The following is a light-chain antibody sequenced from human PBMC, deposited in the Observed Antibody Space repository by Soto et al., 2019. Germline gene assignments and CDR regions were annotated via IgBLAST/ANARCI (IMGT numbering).Light chain of an antibody. J-gene: IGKJ2*01. V-gene: IGKV3-15*01. CDR1: QSVGSN. CDR3: QQYNDWPGT. Sequence: EIVMTQSPGTLSVSPGERATLSCRASQSVGSNLAWYQQKPGQAPRLLIYGASTRATGIPARFSGSGSGTELTLTISSLQSEYFAVYYCQQYNDWPGTFGQGTTLEVK. CDR2: GAS.